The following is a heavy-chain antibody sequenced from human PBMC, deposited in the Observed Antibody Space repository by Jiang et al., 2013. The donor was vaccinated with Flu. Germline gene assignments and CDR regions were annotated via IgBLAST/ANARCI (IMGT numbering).Heavy chain of an antibody. Sequence: SGAEVKKPGASLKMSCKAFGFSLSENGIHWVRQAPGQRLEWMGWIHAGNGNIQYSASFQGTVTITADTSANTAFLEMTVGRFGDTAIYYCARDPYISGLAPTEHWGQGTQVTVSS. V-gene: IGHV1-3*01. D-gene: IGHD5-12*01. CDR1: GFSLSENG. CDR2: IHAGNGNI. CDR3: ARDPYISGLAPTEH. J-gene: IGHJ1*01.